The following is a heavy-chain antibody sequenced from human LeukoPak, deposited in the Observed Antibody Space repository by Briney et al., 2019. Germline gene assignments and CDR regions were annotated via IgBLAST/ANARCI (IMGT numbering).Heavy chain of an antibody. CDR3: ARDSGLALEWLSPGLWFMDV. V-gene: IGHV1-18*01. Sequence: GASVKVSCKASGYTFTSYGISWVRQAPGQGLEWMGWISAYNGNTNYAQKLQSRVTMTTDTSTSTAYMELRSLRSADTAVYYCARDSGLALEWLSPGLWFMDVWGQGTTVTVSS. CDR2: ISAYNGNT. D-gene: IGHD3-3*01. CDR1: GYTFTSYG. J-gene: IGHJ6*02.